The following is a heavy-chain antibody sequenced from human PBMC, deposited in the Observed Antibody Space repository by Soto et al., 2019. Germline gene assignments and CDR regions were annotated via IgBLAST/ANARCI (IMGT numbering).Heavy chain of an antibody. CDR2: IYYSGST. D-gene: IGHD3-10*01. CDR1: AGCSNSYY. J-gene: IGHJ1*01. CDR3: ARPPGAYYGSGSYYSFQH. V-gene: IGHV4-59*01. Sequence: PSETLSLTCTVAAGCSNSYYWSWIRQPPGKGLEWIGYIYYSGSTNYNPSLKSRVTISVDTSKNQSSLKLSSVTAADTAVYYCARPPGAYYGSGSYYSFQHWGQGTLVTVSS.